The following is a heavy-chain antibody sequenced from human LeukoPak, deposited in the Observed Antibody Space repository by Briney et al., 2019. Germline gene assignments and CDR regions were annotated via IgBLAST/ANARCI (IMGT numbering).Heavy chain of an antibody. CDR2: IDSDGTST. J-gene: IGHJ4*02. V-gene: IGHV3-74*01. CDR1: GFTFSSFW. D-gene: IGHD6-13*01. CDR3: ARVSSSWYPDY. Sequence: GGSLRLSCAAPGFTFSSFWMHWVRQAPGKGLVWVSRIDSDGTSTGYADSVKGRFTVSRDNAKNTLYLQMNSLRAEDTAVYYCARVSSSWYPDYWGQGTLVTVSS.